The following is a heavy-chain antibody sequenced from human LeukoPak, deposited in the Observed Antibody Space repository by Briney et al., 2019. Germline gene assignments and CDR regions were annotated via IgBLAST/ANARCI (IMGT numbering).Heavy chain of an antibody. CDR1: GGSISYYY. J-gene: IGHJ6*02. CDR3: AREDPQTRVPEGMDV. CDR2: VYYSGTT. V-gene: IGHV4-59*01. Sequence: SETLSLTCTVSGGSISYYYWSWIRQSPGKGLEWIGYVYYSGTTNYNPSLKSRVTISVDTSKNQFSLQLRSVTAADTAVYYCAREDPQTRVPEGMDVWGQGTTVTVSS. D-gene: IGHD4/OR15-4a*01.